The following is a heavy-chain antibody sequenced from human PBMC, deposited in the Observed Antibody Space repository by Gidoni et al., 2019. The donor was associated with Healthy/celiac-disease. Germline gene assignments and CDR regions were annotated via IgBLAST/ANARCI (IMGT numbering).Heavy chain of an antibody. Sequence: SSYAMHWVRQAPGKGLEWVAVISYDGSNKYYADSVNGRFTISRDNSKNKLYPQMNSLRAEYPAVYYCARRAKWPNAFDIWGQGTMVTVSS. CDR1: SSYA. J-gene: IGHJ3*02. CDR3: ARRAKWPNAFDI. D-gene: IGHD5-12*01. V-gene: IGHV3-30-3*01. CDR2: ISYDGSNK.